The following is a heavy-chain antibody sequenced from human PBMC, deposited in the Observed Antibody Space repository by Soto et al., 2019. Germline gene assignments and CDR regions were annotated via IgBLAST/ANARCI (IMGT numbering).Heavy chain of an antibody. CDR1: GYTFTSYA. CDR3: ARSQGATTVTTILSAFDI. D-gene: IGHD4-17*01. V-gene: IGHV1-3*01. J-gene: IGHJ3*02. CDR2: INAGNGNT. Sequence: GASVKVSCKASGYTFTSYAMHWVRQAPGQRLEWMGWINAGNGNTKYSQKFQGRVTITRDTSASTAYMELSSLRSEDTAVYYCARSQGATTVTTILSAFDIWGQGTMVTVSS.